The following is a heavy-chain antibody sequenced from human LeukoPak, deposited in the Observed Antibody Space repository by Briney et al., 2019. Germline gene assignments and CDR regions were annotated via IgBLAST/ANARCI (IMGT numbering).Heavy chain of an antibody. J-gene: IGHJ3*02. CDR1: GYTFTGYY. CDR3: ARGYQLAHDAFDI. CDR2: INPNSGGT. D-gene: IGHD2-2*01. Sequence: ASVKVSCKASGYTFTGYYMHWVRQASGQGLEWMGWINPNSGGTNYAQKFQGRVTMTRDTSISTAYMELSRLRSDDTAVYYCARGYQLAHDAFDIWGQGTMVTVSS. V-gene: IGHV1-2*02.